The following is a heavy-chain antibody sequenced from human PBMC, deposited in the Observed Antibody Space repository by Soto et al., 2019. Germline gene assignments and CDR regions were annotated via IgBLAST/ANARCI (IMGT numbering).Heavy chain of an antibody. J-gene: IGHJ4*02. V-gene: IGHV2-70*04. D-gene: IGHD2-15*01. CDR2: IDWDDDK. CDR1: GFSLSTSGMR. CDR3: ARMFHCSGGTCPFDY. Sequence: SGPTLVNPTQTLTLTCTFSGFSLSTSGMRVSWIRQPPGKALEWLARIDWDDDKFYNTSLKTRLTISKSSSKNQVVLTMTNMDPVDTATYYCARMFHCSGGTCPFDYWGQGALVTVSS.